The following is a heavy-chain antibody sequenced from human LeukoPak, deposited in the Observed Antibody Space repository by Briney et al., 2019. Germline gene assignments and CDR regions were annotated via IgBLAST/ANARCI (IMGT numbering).Heavy chain of an antibody. CDR1: GYTFTNHA. CDR2: IDTANGNT. V-gene: IGHV1-3*04. J-gene: IGHJ4*02. D-gene: IGHD3-16*01. Sequence: ASVKVSCKASGYTFTNHAMHWVRQAPGQGLEWMGWIDTANGNTKYLQKFQGRVTITRDTSARIVYMELSSLRFEDTALYYCARGKGSHYVIWGQGTLVTVSS. CDR3: ARGKGSHYVI.